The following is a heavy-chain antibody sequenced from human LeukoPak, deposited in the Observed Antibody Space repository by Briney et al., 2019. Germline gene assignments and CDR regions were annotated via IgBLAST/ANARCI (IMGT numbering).Heavy chain of an antibody. Sequence: PGGSLRLSCAASGFTFSSYWMSWVRQAPGKGLEWVANIKQDGSEKYYVDSVKGRFTISRDNAKNSLYLQMNSLRAEDTAVYYCASPLLLWFGESSPDSDYWGQGTLVTVSS. CDR3: ASPLLLWFGESSPDSDY. J-gene: IGHJ4*02. D-gene: IGHD3-10*01. CDR1: GFTFSSYW. CDR2: IKQDGSEK. V-gene: IGHV3-7*01.